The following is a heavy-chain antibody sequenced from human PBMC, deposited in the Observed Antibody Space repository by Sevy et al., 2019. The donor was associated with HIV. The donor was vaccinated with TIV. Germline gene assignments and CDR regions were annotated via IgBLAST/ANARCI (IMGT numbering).Heavy chain of an antibody. CDR2: ISSSSTNI. CDR1: GFTFRTYN. V-gene: IGHV3-48*01. Sequence: GGSLRLSCAASGFTFRTYNMNWVRQAPGKGLEWVSFISSSSTNIHYADSVKGRFTISRDNARDSLYLQMNSLRAEDTAVYYCARGGTHQKYDILTDYASTWDYWGQGTLVTVSS. J-gene: IGHJ4*02. D-gene: IGHD3-9*01. CDR3: ARGGTHQKYDILTDYASTWDY.